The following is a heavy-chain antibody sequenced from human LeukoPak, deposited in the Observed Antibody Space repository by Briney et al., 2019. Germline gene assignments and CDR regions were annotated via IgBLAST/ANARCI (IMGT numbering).Heavy chain of an antibody. CDR2: ISYDGSNK. D-gene: IGHD3-3*01. CDR1: GFTFSSYA. CDR3: ARGYYTSGGFRFDY. J-gene: IGHJ4*02. Sequence: GGSLRLSCAASGFTFSSYAMQWVRQAPGKGLEWVAVISYDGSNKYYADSVKGRFTISRDNSKNTLYLQMNSLRAEDTAVYYCARGYYTSGGFRFDYWGQGTLVTVSS. V-gene: IGHV3-30-3*01.